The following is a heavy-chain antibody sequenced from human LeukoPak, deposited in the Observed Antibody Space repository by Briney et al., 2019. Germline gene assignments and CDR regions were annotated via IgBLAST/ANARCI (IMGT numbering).Heavy chain of an antibody. D-gene: IGHD3-22*01. CDR1: GFSFSYHS. J-gene: IGHJ6*02. V-gene: IGHV3-30*18. Sequence: GGSLRLSCAASGFSFSYHSMNWVRQAPGKGLEWVAVISYDGSNKYYADSVKGRFTISRDNSKNTLYLQMNSLRAEDTAVYYCAKEGYYYDSSGYNYYYGMDVWGQGTTVTVSS. CDR2: ISYDGSNK. CDR3: AKEGYYYDSSGYNYYYGMDV.